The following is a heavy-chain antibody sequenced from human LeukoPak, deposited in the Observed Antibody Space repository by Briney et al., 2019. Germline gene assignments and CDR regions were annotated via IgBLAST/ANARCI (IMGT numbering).Heavy chain of an antibody. CDR2: ISSSSSYI. J-gene: IGHJ6*03. D-gene: IGHD1-26*01. CDR1: GFTFSSYS. V-gene: IGHV3-21*01. CDR3: ARDYPPIDFNHRRLLLFSYYMDV. Sequence: PGGSLRLSCAASGFTFSSYSMNWVRQAPGKGLEWVSSISSSSSYIYYADSVKGRFTISRDNAKNSLYLQMNSLRAEDTAVYYCARDYPPIDFNHRRLLLFSYYMDVWGKGTTVTVSS.